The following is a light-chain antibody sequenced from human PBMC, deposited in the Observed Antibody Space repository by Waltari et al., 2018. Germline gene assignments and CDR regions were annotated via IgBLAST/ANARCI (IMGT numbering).Light chain of an antibody. V-gene: IGKV2-30*02. CDR3: RQGTHWPRS. Sequence: DVVMTQSPLSLPVTLGQPASISCWSSQSLVHSDGNTYWNLVQQRPGQSPRRLIYQVSIREAGFPDRVGGSGSGSDFTLKISRVEAEDGGVYYCRQGTHWPRSFGQGTKVEIK. J-gene: IGKJ1*01. CDR1: QSLVHSDGNTY. CDR2: QVS.